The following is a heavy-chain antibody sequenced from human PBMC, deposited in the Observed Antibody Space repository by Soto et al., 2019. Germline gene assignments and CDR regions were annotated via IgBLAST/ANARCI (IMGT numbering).Heavy chain of an antibody. CDR2: IYHSGST. Sequence: QLPLQESGSGLVKPSQTLSLTCAVSGGSISSGGYSWSWIRQPPGKGLEWIGYIYHSGSTYYNPSLKSRVTISVDRSKNQFSLKLSSVTAADTAVYYCARGSRDGYSIWGQGTLVTVSS. J-gene: IGHJ4*02. CDR1: GGSISSGGYS. CDR3: ARGSRDGYSI. D-gene: IGHD4-4*01. V-gene: IGHV4-30-2*01.